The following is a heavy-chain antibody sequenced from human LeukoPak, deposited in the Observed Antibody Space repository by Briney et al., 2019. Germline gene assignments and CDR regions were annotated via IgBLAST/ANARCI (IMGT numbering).Heavy chain of an antibody. V-gene: IGHV3-21*01. CDR2: ISSSSSYI. CDR3: AGSSGWYAEDAFDI. Sequence: GGSLRLSCAASGFTFSSYSMNWVRQAPGKGLEWVSSISSSSSYIYYADSVKGRFTISRDNAKNSLYLQMNSLRAEDTAVYYCAGSSGWYAEDAFDIWGQGTMVTVSS. CDR1: GFTFSSYS. D-gene: IGHD6-19*01. J-gene: IGHJ3*02.